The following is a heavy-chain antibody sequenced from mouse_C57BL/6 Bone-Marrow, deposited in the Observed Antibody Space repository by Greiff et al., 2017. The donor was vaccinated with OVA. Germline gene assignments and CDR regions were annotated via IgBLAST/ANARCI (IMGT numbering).Heavy chain of an antibody. D-gene: IGHD1-1*01. CDR2: IRNKANNPAT. Sequence: EVKVEESGGGLVQPGGSMKLSCAASGFTFSDAWMDWVRQSPEKGLEWVAEIRNKANNPATYYAESVKGRFTISRDDSKSSVYRQMNSVRAEDTGINYGTSTTVVEGVDYWGKGTTLTVSS. CDR3: TSTTVVEGVDY. V-gene: IGHV6-6*01. J-gene: IGHJ2*01. CDR1: GFTFSDAW.